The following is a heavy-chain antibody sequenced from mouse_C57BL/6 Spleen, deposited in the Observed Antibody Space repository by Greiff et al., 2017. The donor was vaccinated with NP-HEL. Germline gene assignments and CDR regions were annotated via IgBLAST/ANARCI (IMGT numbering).Heavy chain of an antibody. J-gene: IGHJ3*01. Sequence: VQLQQSGTVLARPGASVKMSCKTSGYTFTSYWMHWVKQRPGQGLEWIGAIYPGNSDTSYNQKFKGKAKLTAVTSASTAYMELSSLTNEDSAVYYCTRSLYDGYPRFAYWGQGTLVTVSA. CDR1: GYTFTSYW. D-gene: IGHD2-3*01. CDR2: IYPGNSDT. V-gene: IGHV1-5*01. CDR3: TRSLYDGYPRFAY.